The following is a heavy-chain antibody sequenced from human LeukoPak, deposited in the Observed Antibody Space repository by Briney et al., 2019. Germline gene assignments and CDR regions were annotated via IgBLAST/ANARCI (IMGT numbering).Heavy chain of an antibody. D-gene: IGHD2-8*01. CDR1: GFSFDDYG. CDR2: IKWNGGST. Sequence: GGSLRLSCAASGFSFDDYGMSWVRQAPGKGLEWVSGIKWNGGSTGYADSVKGRFTISRDNVKNSLFLQMNSLRAEDSALYYCARAPGVNYYYYMDVWGKGTTVTVSS. CDR3: ARAPGVNYYYYMDV. J-gene: IGHJ6*03. V-gene: IGHV3-20*04.